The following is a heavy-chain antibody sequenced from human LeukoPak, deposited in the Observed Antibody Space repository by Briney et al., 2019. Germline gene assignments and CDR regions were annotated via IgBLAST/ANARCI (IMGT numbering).Heavy chain of an antibody. V-gene: IGHV1-2*04. CDR2: INPNSGGT. D-gene: IGHD6-13*01. Sequence: ASVKVSCKASGYTFTSYYIHWVRQAPGQGLEWMGWINPNSGGTNYAQKFQGWVTMTRDTSISTAYMELSRLRSDDTAVYYCARGARGEGSSSWPFDYWGQGTLVTVSS. J-gene: IGHJ4*02. CDR1: GYTFTSYY. CDR3: ARGARGEGSSSWPFDY.